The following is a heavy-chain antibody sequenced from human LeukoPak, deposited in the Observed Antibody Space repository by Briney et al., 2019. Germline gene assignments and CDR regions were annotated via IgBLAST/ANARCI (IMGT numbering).Heavy chain of an antibody. CDR3: AGGRGYSYGYDFDY. CDR2: IIPILGIA. CDR1: GGTFSSYT. V-gene: IGHV1-69*02. D-gene: IGHD5-18*01. J-gene: IGHJ4*02. Sequence: SVKVSCKASGGTFSSYTISWVRQAPGQGLEWMGRIIPILGIANYAPKFQGRVTITADKSTSTAYMELSSLRSEDTAVYYCAGGRGYSYGYDFDYWGRGTLVTVSS.